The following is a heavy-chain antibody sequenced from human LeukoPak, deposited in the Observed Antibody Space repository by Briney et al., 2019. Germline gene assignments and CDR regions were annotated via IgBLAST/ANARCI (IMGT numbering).Heavy chain of an antibody. CDR1: GGTFSRFV. CDR2: MIPIFGMA. CDR3: GRVGIATMEGGYDYYYGMDV. Sequence: SLKVSRKDSGGTFSRFVISWVRQAPGQGLEWMGGMIPIFGMAKYAEDFQGRATITAQESTNTDYMHLSSLRFEDAAVYYCGRVGIATMEGGYDYYYGMDVWGQGATVTVS. J-gene: IGHJ6*02. V-gene: IGHV1-69*13. D-gene: IGHD1-26*01.